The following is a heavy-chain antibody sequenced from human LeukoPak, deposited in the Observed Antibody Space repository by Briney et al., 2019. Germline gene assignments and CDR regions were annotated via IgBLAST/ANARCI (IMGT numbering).Heavy chain of an antibody. V-gene: IGHV4-59*08. CDR2: IFYSGRD. J-gene: IGHJ3*02. CDR1: GGSMSSYY. D-gene: IGHD6-13*01. Sequence: SETLSLTCTVSGGSMSSYYWSWIRQPPGKGLEWVGYIFYSGRDDYNPSLKSRVTISVDTSRNHFSLKLSSVTAADTAVYYCARNLAVGSSSWLDVFDIWGQGTMVTVSS. CDR3: ARNLAVGSSSWLDVFDI.